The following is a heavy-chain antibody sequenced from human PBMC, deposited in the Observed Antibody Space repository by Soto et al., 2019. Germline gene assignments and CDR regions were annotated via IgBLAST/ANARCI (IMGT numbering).Heavy chain of an antibody. D-gene: IGHD4-4*01. Sequence: EVQLLESGGGLVQPGGSLRLSCAASGFTFSSYAMSWVRQAPGKGLEWVSAISGSGGSTYYADSVKGRFTISRDNSKNMLYLQMNSLRAEDTAVYYCAKDLSPTTVTTYSLGYYFDYWGQGTMVTVSS. V-gene: IGHV3-23*01. J-gene: IGHJ4*02. CDR3: AKDLSPTTVTTYSLGYYFDY. CDR2: ISGSGGST. CDR1: GFTFSSYA.